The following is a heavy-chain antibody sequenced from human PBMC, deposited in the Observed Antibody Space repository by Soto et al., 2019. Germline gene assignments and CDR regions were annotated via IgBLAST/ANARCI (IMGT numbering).Heavy chain of an antibody. J-gene: IGHJ6*03. V-gene: IGHV4-39*07. Sequence: SETLSLTFTVSGGSISSSSYYWGWIRQPPGKGLEWIGEINHSGSTNYNPSLKSRVTISVDTSKNQFSLKLSSVTAADTAVYYCARVGPPTYYDFWSYYYMDVWGKGTTVTVSS. CDR1: GGSISSSSYY. CDR2: INHSGST. D-gene: IGHD3-3*01. CDR3: ARVGPPTYYDFWSYYYMDV.